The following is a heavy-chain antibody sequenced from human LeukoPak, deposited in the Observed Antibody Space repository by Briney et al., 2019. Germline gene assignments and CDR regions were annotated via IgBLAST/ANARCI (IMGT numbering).Heavy chain of an antibody. CDR1: GFTFSSYG. CDR3: ARESNYDFWSGYSSYYYYMDV. CDR2: IWYDGSNK. J-gene: IGHJ6*03. V-gene: IGHV3-33*01. Sequence: GGSLRLSCAASGFTFSSYGMHWVRQAPGKGLEWVAVIWYDGSNKYYADSVKGRFTISRDSSKNTLYLQMNSLRAEDTAVYYCARESNYDFWSGYSSYYYYMDVWGKGTTVTVSS. D-gene: IGHD3-3*01.